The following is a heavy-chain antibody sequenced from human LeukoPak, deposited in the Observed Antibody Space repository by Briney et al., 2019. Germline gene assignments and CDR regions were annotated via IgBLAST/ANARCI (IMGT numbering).Heavy chain of an antibody. CDR2: FDPEDGET. Sequence: ASVKVSCKVSGYTLTELSMHWVRQAPGKELEWMGGFDPEDGETIYAQKFQGRVTMTEDTSTDTAYMELSSLRSEDTAVYYCATDGASSSWYKAFDIWGQGTMVTVSS. CDR3: ATDGASSSWYKAFDI. D-gene: IGHD6-13*01. J-gene: IGHJ3*02. V-gene: IGHV1-24*01. CDR1: GYTLTELS.